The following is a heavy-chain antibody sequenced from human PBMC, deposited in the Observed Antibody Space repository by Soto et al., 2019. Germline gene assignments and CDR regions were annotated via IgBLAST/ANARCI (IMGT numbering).Heavy chain of an antibody. CDR3: ASPSYGSGNFY. Sequence: ASVKVSWQAAGYTLDSYGISWGRQDTGQGLEWMGWISAYNGNADYAQKLQGRVTMTTDTSTSTAYMELRSLRSEDTAVYYCASPSYGSGNFYWGQGTLVTVSS. J-gene: IGHJ4*02. CDR2: ISAYNGNA. CDR1: GYTLDSYG. D-gene: IGHD3-10*01. V-gene: IGHV1-18*01.